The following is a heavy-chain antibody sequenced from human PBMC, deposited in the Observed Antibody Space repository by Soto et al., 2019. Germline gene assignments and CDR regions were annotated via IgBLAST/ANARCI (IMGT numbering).Heavy chain of an antibody. Sequence: DSEKVSCKASGYTFTSYGISWVRQAPGQGLEWMGWISAYNGNTNYAQKLQGRVTMTTDTSTSTAYMELRSLRSDDTAVYYCARSRGDSSIWYTLHSTFYYMLVWCKRPTLTVFS. J-gene: IGHJ6*03. V-gene: IGHV1-18*01. CDR1: GYTFTSYG. CDR2: ISAYNGNT. CDR3: ARSRGDSSIWYTLHSTFYYMLV. D-gene: IGHD6-13*01.